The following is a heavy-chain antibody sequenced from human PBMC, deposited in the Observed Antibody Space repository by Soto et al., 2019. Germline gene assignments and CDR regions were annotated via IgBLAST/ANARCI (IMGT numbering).Heavy chain of an antibody. D-gene: IGHD6-19*01. CDR3: ATGQQWLGPTGFDP. CDR2: FDPEDGET. V-gene: IGHV1-24*01. Sequence: GASVKVSCKVSGYTLTELSMHWVRQAPGKGLEWMGGFDPEDGETIYAQKFQGRVTMTEDTSTDTAYMELSSLRSEDTAVYYCATGQQWLGPTGFDPWGQGTLVTVSS. CDR1: GYTLTELS. J-gene: IGHJ5*02.